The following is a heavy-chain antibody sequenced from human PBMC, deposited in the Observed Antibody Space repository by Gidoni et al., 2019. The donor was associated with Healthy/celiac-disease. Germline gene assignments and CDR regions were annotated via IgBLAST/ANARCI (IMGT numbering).Heavy chain of an antibody. CDR1: GFTFSSYS. V-gene: IGHV3-21*01. CDR3: ARDPSLRPNWFDP. J-gene: IGHJ5*02. Sequence: EVQLVESGGGLVNPGGSLRLSCAASGFTFSSYSINWVRQAPGKGLEWVSSISSSSSYIYYADSVKGRFTISRDNAKNSLYLQMNSLRAEDTAVYYCARDPSLRPNWFDPWGQGTLVTVSS. D-gene: IGHD3-16*01. CDR2: ISSSSSYI.